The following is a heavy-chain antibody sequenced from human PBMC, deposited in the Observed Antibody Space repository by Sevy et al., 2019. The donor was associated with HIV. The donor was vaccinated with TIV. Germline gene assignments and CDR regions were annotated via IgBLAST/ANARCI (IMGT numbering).Heavy chain of an antibody. CDR2: IYYSGGT. Sequence: SETLSLTYTVSGDSISGYQWSWIRQSPGKGLEWIGCIYYSGGTHYNPSFESRITISVDTSKNQFSLEVSFVTAADTAVYYCARDPSGGTFDFDYWGQGILVTVSS. D-gene: IGHD2-15*01. CDR3: ARDPSGGTFDFDY. CDR1: GDSISGYQ. J-gene: IGHJ4*02. V-gene: IGHV4-59*01.